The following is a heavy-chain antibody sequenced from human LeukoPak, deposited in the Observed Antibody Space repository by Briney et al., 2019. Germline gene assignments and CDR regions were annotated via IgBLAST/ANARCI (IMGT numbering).Heavy chain of an antibody. V-gene: IGHV3-15*01. J-gene: IGHJ3*02. CDR2: IIRKIDSGTT. CDR1: GFTFSNAW. CDR3: TTDDSTGGDAFDI. Sequence: PRGCLRLSCAASGFTFSNAWMTWVRQAPGKGLEWVGRIIRKIDSGTTDYAAPVKGRFTISRDDSKNTLYLQMNSLKTEDTAVYYCTTDDSTGGDAFDIWGQGTMVT. D-gene: IGHD3-22*01.